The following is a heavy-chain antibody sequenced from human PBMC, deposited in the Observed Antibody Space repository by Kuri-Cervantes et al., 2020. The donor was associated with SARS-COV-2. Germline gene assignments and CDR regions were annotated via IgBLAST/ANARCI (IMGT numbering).Heavy chain of an antibody. Sequence: AEVQDTSYASGYTSISYGITWVRQAPGQGLEWMGFISDYNGNTKYAQKLQGRVTMTTDTSTSTAYMELRSLRSDDTAVYYCARSRGESSTWYYFDYWGQGTLVTVSS. J-gene: IGHJ4*02. D-gene: IGHD6-13*01. V-gene: IGHV1-18*01. CDR1: GYTSISYG. CDR2: ISDYNGNT. CDR3: ARSRGESSTWYYFDY.